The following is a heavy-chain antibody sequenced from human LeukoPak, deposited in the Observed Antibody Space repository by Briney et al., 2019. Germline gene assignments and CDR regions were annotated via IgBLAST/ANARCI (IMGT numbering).Heavy chain of an antibody. J-gene: IGHJ4*02. CDR1: GFTFSSYG. D-gene: IGHD3-16*01. V-gene: IGHV3-30*02. CDR3: AKDRIMITFGGVPWV. Sequence: PGGSLRLSCAASGFTFSSYGMHWVRQAPGKGLEWVSFIWYDGSNKYYADSVKGRFTISRDNSKTTLYPQMNSLRAEDTAVYYCAKDRIMITFGGVPWVWGQGTLVTVSS. CDR2: IWYDGSNK.